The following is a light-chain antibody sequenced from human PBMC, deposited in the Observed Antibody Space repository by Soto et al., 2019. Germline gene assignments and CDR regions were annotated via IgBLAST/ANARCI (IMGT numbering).Light chain of an antibody. V-gene: IGKV3-15*01. CDR2: GAS. Sequence: IVWTQSRAALALSPGKRATLSCRASQNILSNLAWYQQKPGQAPRLLIYGASTRATGIPVRFSGSGSGTEFTLTINSLQSDVVATYCCQKNNYAPLTFGEGTKVDIK. CDR3: QKNNYAPLT. CDR1: QNILSN. J-gene: IGKJ4*01.